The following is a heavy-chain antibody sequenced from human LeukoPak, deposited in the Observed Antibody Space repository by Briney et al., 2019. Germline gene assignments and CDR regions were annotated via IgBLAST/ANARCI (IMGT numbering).Heavy chain of an antibody. CDR1: GGSFSGYY. Sequence: SETLSLTCAVYGGSFSGYYWSWIRQPPGKGLEWIGEINHSGSTNYNPSLKSRVTISVDTSKNQFSLKLSSVTAADTAVYYCARAPTVDIVATIQYYYYYMDVWGKGTTVTVFS. CDR3: ARAPTVDIVATIQYYYYYMDV. CDR2: INHSGST. J-gene: IGHJ6*03. V-gene: IGHV4-34*01. D-gene: IGHD5-12*01.